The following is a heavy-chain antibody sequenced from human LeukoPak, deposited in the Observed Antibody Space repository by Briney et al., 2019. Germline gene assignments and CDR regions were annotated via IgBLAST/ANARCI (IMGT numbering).Heavy chain of an antibody. Sequence: PSETLSLTCTVSGGSISSDYWNWIRQPPGKGLEWIGHIYYSGSTNYNPSLKSRVTISVDTSKNQISLKLSSVTAADTAVYYCARRYTASPGERFDYWGQGTLVTVSS. J-gene: IGHJ4*02. D-gene: IGHD2-2*02. CDR3: ARRYTASPGERFDY. CDR2: IYYSGST. CDR1: GGSISSDY. V-gene: IGHV4-59*08.